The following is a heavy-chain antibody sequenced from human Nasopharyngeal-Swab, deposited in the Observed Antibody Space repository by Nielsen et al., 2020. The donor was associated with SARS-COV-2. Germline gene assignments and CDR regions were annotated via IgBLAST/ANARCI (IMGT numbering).Heavy chain of an antibody. CDR1: GFTFDDYA. CDR3: ARGGYSYGKYYYYYMDV. CDR2: ISWNSGSI. Sequence: GGSLRLSCAASGFTFDDYAMHWVRQAPGKGLEWVSGISWNSGSIGYADSVKGRFTISRDNAKNSLYLQMNSLRAGDTAVYYCARGGYSYGKYYYYYMDVWGKGTTVTVSS. D-gene: IGHD5-18*01. J-gene: IGHJ6*03. V-gene: IGHV3-9*01.